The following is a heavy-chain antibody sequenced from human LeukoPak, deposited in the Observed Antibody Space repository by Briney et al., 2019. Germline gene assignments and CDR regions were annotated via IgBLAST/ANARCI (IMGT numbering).Heavy chain of an antibody. V-gene: IGHV4-39*01. CDR2: IYYSGST. J-gene: IGHJ5*02. Sequence: SETLSLTCTVSGGSISSSSYYWGWIRQPPGKGLEWLGSIYYSGSTYYNPSLKSRVTISVDTSKNQFSLKLSSVTAADTAVYYCARRYCSSTSCYRGVWFDPWGQGTLVTVSS. D-gene: IGHD2-2*02. CDR3: ARRYCSSTSCYRGVWFDP. CDR1: GGSISSSSYY.